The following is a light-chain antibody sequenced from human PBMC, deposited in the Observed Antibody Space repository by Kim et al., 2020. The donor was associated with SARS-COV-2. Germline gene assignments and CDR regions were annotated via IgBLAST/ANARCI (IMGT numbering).Light chain of an antibody. CDR3: QQFDNLPIT. J-gene: IGKJ5*01. V-gene: IGKV1-33*01. CDR2: DAS. CDR1: QDIRNY. Sequence: GDRVTITCQASQDIRNYLNWYQQKPGKAPKLLIYDASNLGIGVPSRFSGSGSGTHFTFTISSLQPEDTATYYCQQFDNLPITFGQGTRLDIK.